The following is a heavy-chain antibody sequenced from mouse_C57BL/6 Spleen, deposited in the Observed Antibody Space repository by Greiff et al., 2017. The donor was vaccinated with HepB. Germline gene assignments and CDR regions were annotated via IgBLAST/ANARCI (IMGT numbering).Heavy chain of an antibody. D-gene: IGHD2-2*01. CDR2: IWRGGST. Sequence: QVQLKQSGPGLVQPSQSLSITCTVSGFSLTSYGVHWVRQSPGKGLEWLGVIWRGGSTDYNAAFMSRLSITKDNSKSQVFFKMNSLQADDTAIYYCAKSTIVTTGRYYYAMDYWGQGTSVTVSS. CDR1: GFSLTSYG. V-gene: IGHV2-5*01. J-gene: IGHJ4*01. CDR3: AKSTIVTTGRYYYAMDY.